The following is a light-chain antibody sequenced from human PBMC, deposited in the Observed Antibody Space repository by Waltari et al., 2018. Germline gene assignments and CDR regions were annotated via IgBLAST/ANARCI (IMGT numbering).Light chain of an antibody. CDR2: DVS. J-gene: IGLJ1*01. CDR3: SSYSYITTLQI. V-gene: IGLV2-14*01. CDR1: PSDIVAYDF. Sequence: QSALTQPASVSGSLGQSLTISCPGTPSDIVAYDFVYWYQQHPGKAPKLILFDVSHRPSGISNRFSGSKSGDTASLTISGLQPEDEADYYCSSYSYITTLQIFGTGTRLTV.